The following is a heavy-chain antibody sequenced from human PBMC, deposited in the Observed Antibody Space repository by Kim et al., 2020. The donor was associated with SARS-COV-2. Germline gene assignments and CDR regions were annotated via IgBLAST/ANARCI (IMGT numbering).Heavy chain of an antibody. Sequence: KGRFTISRDESKNTLYLQMNSLKTEDTAVYYCTTDTIVVVPAATSDAFDIWGQGTMVTVSS. CDR3: TTDTIVVVPAATSDAFDI. J-gene: IGHJ3*02. V-gene: IGHV3-15*01. D-gene: IGHD2-2*01.